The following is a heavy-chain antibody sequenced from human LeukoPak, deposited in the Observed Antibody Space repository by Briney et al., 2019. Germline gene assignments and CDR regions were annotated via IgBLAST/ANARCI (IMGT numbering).Heavy chain of an antibody. CDR1: GFTFSSYG. J-gene: IGHJ4*02. V-gene: IGHV3-30*18. D-gene: IGHD6-19*01. CDR3: AKTGQWLVYFDY. CDR2: ISYDGSNK. Sequence: PGGSLRLSCAAPGFTFSSYGMHWVRQAPGKGLEWVAVISYDGSNKYYADSVKGRFTISRDNSKNTLYLQMNSLRAEDTAVYYCAKTGQWLVYFDYWGQGTLVTVSS.